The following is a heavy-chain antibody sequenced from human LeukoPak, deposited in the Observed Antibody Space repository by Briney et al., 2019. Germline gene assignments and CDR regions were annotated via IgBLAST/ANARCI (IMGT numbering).Heavy chain of an antibody. D-gene: IGHD1-26*01. CDR3: ARAAYSGSYHSDY. J-gene: IGHJ4*02. CDR2: IYYSGST. Sequence: PGGSLRLSCTASGFTFGEYAVSWFRQPPGKGLEWIGSIYYSGSTNYNPSLKSRVTISVDTSKNQFSLKLSSVTAADTAVYYCARAAYSGSYHSDYWGQGTLVTVSS. V-gene: IGHV4-59*01. CDR1: GFTFGEYA.